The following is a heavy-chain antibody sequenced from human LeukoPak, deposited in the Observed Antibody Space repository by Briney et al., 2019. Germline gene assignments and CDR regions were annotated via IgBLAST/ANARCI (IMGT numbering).Heavy chain of an antibody. V-gene: IGHV3-15*01. Sequence: GGSLRLSCAASGFTFTNAWMTWVRQAPGKGLEGVGRIQSKSDGGAIYYASPVKGRFTISRDDSKNTLYLQMNSLKTEDTAVYYCATDAFCGGDCYNRGGQGTLVTVSS. D-gene: IGHD2-21*02. J-gene: IGHJ4*02. CDR3: ATDAFCGGDCYNR. CDR2: IQSKSDGGAI. CDR1: GFTFTNAW.